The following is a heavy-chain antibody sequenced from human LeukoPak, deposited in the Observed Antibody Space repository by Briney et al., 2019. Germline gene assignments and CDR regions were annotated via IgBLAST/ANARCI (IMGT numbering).Heavy chain of an antibody. V-gene: IGHV4-59*01. J-gene: IGHJ3*02. Sequence: SETLSLTCTVSGGSISSYYWSWIRQPPGKGLEWIGYIYYSGSTNYSPSLKSRVTISVDTSKNQLSLKLSSVTAADTAVYYCARSEYSYGADAFDIWGQGTMVTVSS. CDR1: GGSISSYY. D-gene: IGHD5-18*01. CDR2: IYYSGST. CDR3: ARSEYSYGADAFDI.